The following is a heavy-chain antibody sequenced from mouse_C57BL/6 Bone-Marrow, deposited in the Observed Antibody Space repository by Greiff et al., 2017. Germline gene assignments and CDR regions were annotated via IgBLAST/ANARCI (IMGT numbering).Heavy chain of an antibody. CDR3: ARCPSTVVATEARDN. J-gene: IGHJ4*01. Sequence: LVESGAELVKPGASVKISCKASGYAFSSYWMNWVKQRPGKGLEWIGQIYPGDGDTNYNGKFKGKATLTADKSSSTAYMQLSSLTSEDSAVYFCARCPSTVVATEARDNWGQGSSVTVCS. V-gene: IGHV1-80*01. CDR2: IYPGDGDT. D-gene: IGHD1-1*01. CDR1: GYAFSSYW.